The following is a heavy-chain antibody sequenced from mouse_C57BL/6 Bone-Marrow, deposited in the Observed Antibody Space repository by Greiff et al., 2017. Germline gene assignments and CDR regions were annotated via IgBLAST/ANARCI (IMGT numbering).Heavy chain of an antibody. CDR2: ILPGSGST. Sequence: QVQLQQSGAELMKPGASVKLSCKATGYTFTGYWIEWVKQRPGHGLEWIGEILPGSGSTNYNEKFKGKATFTADTSSNTAYMQLSSLTTEDSAIYYCARGIYYYGSSYGWFAYGGQGTLVTVSA. CDR1: GYTFTGYW. CDR3: ARGIYYYGSSYGWFAY. J-gene: IGHJ3*01. V-gene: IGHV1-9*01. D-gene: IGHD1-1*01.